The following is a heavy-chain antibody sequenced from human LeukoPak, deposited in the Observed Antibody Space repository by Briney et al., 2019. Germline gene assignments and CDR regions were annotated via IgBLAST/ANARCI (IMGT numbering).Heavy chain of an antibody. J-gene: IGHJ3*02. CDR2: ISAYNGNT. CDR3: ARDHGGSYGGAFDI. D-gene: IGHD1-26*01. CDR1: GGPFSSYA. Sequence: GSSVKVSFKASGGPFSSYAISWVRQAPGQGLEWMGWISAYNGNTNYALKLQGRVTMTTDTSTSTAYMELRSLRSDDTAVYYCARDHGGSYGGAFDIWGQGTMVTVSS. V-gene: IGHV1-18*01.